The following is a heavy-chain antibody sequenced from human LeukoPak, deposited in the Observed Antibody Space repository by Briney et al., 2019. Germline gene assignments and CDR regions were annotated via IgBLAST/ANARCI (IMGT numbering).Heavy chain of an antibody. CDR3: ARHFIAVASYFDY. CDR1: GGSISSYY. V-gene: IGHV4-4*09. Sequence: PSETLSLTCTVSGGSISSYYWSWIRQPPGKGLEWIGYIYTSGSTNYNPSLKSRVTISVDTSKNQFSLKLSSVTAADTAVYYCARHFIAVASYFDYWGQGTLVTVSS. CDR2: IYTSGST. D-gene: IGHD6-19*01. J-gene: IGHJ4*02.